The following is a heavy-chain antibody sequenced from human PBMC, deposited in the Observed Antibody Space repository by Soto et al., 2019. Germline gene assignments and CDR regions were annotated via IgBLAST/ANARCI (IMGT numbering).Heavy chain of an antibody. CDR3: ARDGHGVSYYYYAMDV. Sequence: SETLSLTCTVSGGSITRGNYYWNWIRQHTGKGLEWIGYIYYSGRTNYNPSLRSRVTISVDTSKNQFSLKLNSVTAADTAVYYCARDGHGVSYYYYAMDVWGQGTTVT. V-gene: IGHV4-31*03. CDR1: GGSITRGNYY. CDR2: IYYSGRT. D-gene: IGHD3-16*01. J-gene: IGHJ6*02.